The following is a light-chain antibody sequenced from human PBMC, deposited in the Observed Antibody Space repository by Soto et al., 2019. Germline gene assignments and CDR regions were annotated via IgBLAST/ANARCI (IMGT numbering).Light chain of an antibody. CDR2: EGN. V-gene: IGLV2-23*01. J-gene: IGLJ2*01. CDR1: ASGVGSHDL. CDR3: SSVDSRSLLV. Sequence: QSALTQPASVSGSPGQTITISCTGTASGVGSHDLVSWYQQYPGKAPKLMIYEGNKRPSEISNRFSGAKSAGSAASLTISGLQAEDEAAYYCSSVDSRSLLVFGGGTKLTVL.